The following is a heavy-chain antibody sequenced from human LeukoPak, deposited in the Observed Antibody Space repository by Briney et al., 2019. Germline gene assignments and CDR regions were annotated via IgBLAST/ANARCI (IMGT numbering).Heavy chain of an antibody. CDR1: GYTFTIYD. J-gene: IGHJ6*02. Sequence: GASVKVSFKSAGYTFTIYDINWVRQATGQGLEWVGWMNPNSGSTGYAQKFQGRVTMTRNTSISTAYMELSRLRAEDTAVYYCARRGYNWNDLYYYYGMDVWGQGTTVTVSS. V-gene: IGHV1-8*01. CDR2: MNPNSGST. D-gene: IGHD1-1*01. CDR3: ARRGYNWNDLYYYYGMDV.